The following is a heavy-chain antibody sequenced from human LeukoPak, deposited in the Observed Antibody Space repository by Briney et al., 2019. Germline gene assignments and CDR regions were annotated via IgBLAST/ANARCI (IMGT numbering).Heavy chain of an antibody. J-gene: IGHJ2*01. D-gene: IGHD3-22*01. CDR2: IYYSGST. CDR3: ARDHYYDSRTAYFDL. CDR1: GGSISSGGYY. V-gene: IGHV4-31*03. Sequence: PSETLSLTCTVSGGSISSGGYYWSWIRQHPGKGLEWIGYIYYSGSTYYNPSLKSRVTISVDTSKNQFSLKLSSVTAADTAVYYCARDHYYDSRTAYFDLWGRGTLVTVSS.